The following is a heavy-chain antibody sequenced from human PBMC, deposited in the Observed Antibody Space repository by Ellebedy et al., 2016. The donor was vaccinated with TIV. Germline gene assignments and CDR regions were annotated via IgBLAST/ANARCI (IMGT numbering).Heavy chain of an antibody. CDR2: IIPIFGTA. D-gene: IGHD2-2*01. J-gene: IGHJ6*03. CDR3: ATLLPSQLLSKYYYYYYMDV. CDR1: SYTFTSYG. Sequence: SVKVSXKASSYTFTSYGISWVRQAPGQGLEWMGGIIPIFGTANYAQKFQGRVTITADESTSTAYMELSSLRSEDTAVYYCATLLPSQLLSKYYYYYYMDVWGKGTTVTVSS. V-gene: IGHV1-69*13.